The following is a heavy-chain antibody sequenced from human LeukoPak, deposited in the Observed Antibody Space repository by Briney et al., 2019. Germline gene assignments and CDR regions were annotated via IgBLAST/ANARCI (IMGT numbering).Heavy chain of an antibody. J-gene: IGHJ6*03. V-gene: IGHV3-48*04. CDR2: ISSSGSTI. D-gene: IGHD1-26*01. Sequence: GGSLRLSCTVSGFTVSSNSMNWVRQAPGKGLEWVSYISSSGSTIYYADSVKGRFTISRDNAKNSLYLQMNSLRAEDTAVYHCARDAEGSYFPYYYYYYMDVWGKGTTVTISS. CDR3: ARDAEGSYFPYYYYYYMDV. CDR1: GFTVSSNS.